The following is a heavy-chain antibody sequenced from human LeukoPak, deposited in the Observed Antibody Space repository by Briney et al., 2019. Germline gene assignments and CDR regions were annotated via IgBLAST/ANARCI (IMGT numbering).Heavy chain of an antibody. V-gene: IGHV4-30-4*01. D-gene: IGHD2-21*02. J-gene: IGHJ4*02. CDR3: ARVTRWAGLDF. Sequence: SQTLSLTCNVSGGSISSGDKYWSWIRQPPGKGLEWIGYIYYSGSTYYNPSLKSRLTISVDTSENQFSLHLTSVTAADTAVYFCARVTRWAGLDFWGQGTLDTVSS. CDR1: GGSISSGDKY. CDR2: IYYSGST.